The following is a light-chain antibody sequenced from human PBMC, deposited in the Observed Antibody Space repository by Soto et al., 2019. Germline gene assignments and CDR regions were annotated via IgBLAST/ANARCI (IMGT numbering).Light chain of an antibody. CDR2: GVN. J-gene: IGLJ1*01. CDR1: SSDVGGYNY. CDR3: SSYTSDSTLRYL. V-gene: IGLV2-14*01. Sequence: QSALTQPASVSGSPGQSITISCTGTSSDVGGYNYVSWYQQHPGIAPKLLIYGVNNRPSGVSTRFSGSKSGNTSSLTISGRPAEEEADYHCSSYTSDSTLRYLFGTGTKLTVL.